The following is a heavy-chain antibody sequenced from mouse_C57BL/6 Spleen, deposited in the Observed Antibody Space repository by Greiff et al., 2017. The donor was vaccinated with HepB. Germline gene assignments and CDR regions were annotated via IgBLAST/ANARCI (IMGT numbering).Heavy chain of an antibody. CDR1: GYSITSGYY. V-gene: IGHV3-6*01. Sequence: VQLKESGPGLVKPSQSLSLTCSVTGYSITSGYYWNWIRQFPGNKLEWMGYISYDGSNNYNPSLKNRISITRDTSKNQFFLKLNSVTTEDTATYYCARRDYDGYSAWFAYWGQGTLVTVSA. CDR2: ISYDGSN. D-gene: IGHD2-3*01. J-gene: IGHJ3*01. CDR3: ARRDYDGYSAWFAY.